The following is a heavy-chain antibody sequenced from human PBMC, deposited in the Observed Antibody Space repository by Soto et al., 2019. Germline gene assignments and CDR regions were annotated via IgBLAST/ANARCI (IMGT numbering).Heavy chain of an antibody. V-gene: IGHV1-46*01. CDR1: GYTFTSYY. Sequence: ASVTVSGKASGYTFTSYYMHWVPQTPGQGLEWMGIINPSGGSTSYAQKFQGRVTMTRDTSTSTVYMELGSLRSEDTAVYYCARLSGGAARQNYSYYGMDVWGQGTTVTVSS. J-gene: IGHJ6*02. CDR3: ARLSGGAARQNYSYYGMDV. D-gene: IGHD6-6*01. CDR2: INPSGGST.